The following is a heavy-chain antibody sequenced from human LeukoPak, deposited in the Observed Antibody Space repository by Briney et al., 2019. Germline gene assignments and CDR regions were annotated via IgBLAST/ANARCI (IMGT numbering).Heavy chain of an antibody. J-gene: IGHJ4*02. CDR2: IIPILGIA. Sequence: SVKVSCKASGGTFSSYTISWVRQAPGQGLEWMGRIIPILGIANYAQKFQGRVMITADKSTSTAYMELSSLRSEDTAVYYCASSLSGSYASDYWGQGTLVTVSS. CDR1: GGTFSSYT. CDR3: ASSLSGSYASDY. V-gene: IGHV1-69*02. D-gene: IGHD1-26*01.